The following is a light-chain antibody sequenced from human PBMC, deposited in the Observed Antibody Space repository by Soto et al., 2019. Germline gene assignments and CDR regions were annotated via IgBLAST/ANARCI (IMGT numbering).Light chain of an antibody. CDR1: SSNIGSNT. Sequence: QLVLTQPPSASGTPGQRVTISCSGNSSNIGSNTVSWYQQLPGTAPKLLIYSNDQRPSGVPDRFSGSKSGTSASLAISGLQSEDEAGYYCAAWDDSLNGFVVFGGGTKLTVL. CDR2: SND. V-gene: IGLV1-44*01. CDR3: AAWDDSLNGFVV. J-gene: IGLJ2*01.